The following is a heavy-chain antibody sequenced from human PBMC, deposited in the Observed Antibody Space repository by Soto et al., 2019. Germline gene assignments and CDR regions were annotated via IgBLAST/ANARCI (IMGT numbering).Heavy chain of an antibody. CDR3: ARALGRMTMVRGVTETDY. CDR1: GFTFSSYG. Sequence: QVQLVESGGGVVQPGRSLTLSCAASGFTFSSYGMHWVRQAPGKGLEWVAVVSFDAGNKYYADSVKGRFTIFRDNSNNTLFLQMNTLRPADTALYYCARALGRMTMVRGVTETDYWGQGTLLTVSS. CDR2: VSFDAGNK. V-gene: IGHV3-30*03. D-gene: IGHD3-10*01. J-gene: IGHJ4*02.